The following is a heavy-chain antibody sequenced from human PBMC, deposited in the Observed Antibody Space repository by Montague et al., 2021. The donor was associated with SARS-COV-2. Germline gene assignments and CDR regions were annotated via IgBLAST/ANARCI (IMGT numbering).Heavy chain of an antibody. CDR1: GGSFSGYY. CDR2: INHSGST. Sequence: SETLSLTCAVYGGSFSGYYWSWIRQPPGKGLEWIGEINHSGSTNYNPSLKSQVTISVDTSKNQFSLKLSSVTAADTAVYYCARAGGFDNSGYVGRLRTYYFDYWGQGLLVTVSS. D-gene: IGHD3-22*01. J-gene: IGHJ4*02. CDR3: ARAGGFDNSGYVGRLRTYYFDY. V-gene: IGHV4-34*01.